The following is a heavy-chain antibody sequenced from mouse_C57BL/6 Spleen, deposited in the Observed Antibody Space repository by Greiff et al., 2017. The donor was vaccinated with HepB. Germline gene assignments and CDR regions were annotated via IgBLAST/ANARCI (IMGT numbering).Heavy chain of an antibody. J-gene: IGHJ2*01. CDR1: GYTFTNYW. CDR2: IYPGGGYT. D-gene: IGHD2-14*01. Sequence: QVQLQHSGAELVRPGTSVKMSCKASGYTFTNYWIGWAKQRPGHGLEWIGDIYPGGGYTNYNEKFKGKATLTADKSSSTAYMQFSSLTSEDSAIYYCARVGPNYFDYWGQGTTLTVSS. CDR3: ARVGPNYFDY. V-gene: IGHV1-63*01.